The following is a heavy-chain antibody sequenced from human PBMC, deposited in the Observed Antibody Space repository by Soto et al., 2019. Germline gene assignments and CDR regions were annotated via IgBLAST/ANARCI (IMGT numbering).Heavy chain of an antibody. V-gene: IGHV1-18*01. CDR2: ISAYNGNT. D-gene: IGHD6-13*01. J-gene: IGHJ5*02. CDR1: GYTFTSYG. CDR3: ARTSGYSSTDNWFDP. Sequence: QVQLVQSGAEVKKPGDSVKVSCKASGYTFTSYGSSWVRQSPGQGLEWMGWISAYNGNTNNAQKFQGRVAVTTDTSTSTAYMELMNLRSDDTAVYYCARTSGYSSTDNWFDPWGQGTLVTVSS.